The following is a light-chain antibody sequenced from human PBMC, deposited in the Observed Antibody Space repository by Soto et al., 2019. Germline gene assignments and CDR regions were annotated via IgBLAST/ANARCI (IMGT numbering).Light chain of an antibody. J-gene: IGKJ1*01. CDR1: QSVSSN. Sequence: EIVMTQSPATLSVSPGERATLSCRASQSVSSNLAWYQQKPGQAPRLLIYGASTRATGIPARFSGSGSGTEFTLTFSSLQSEDFAVYYCQQYNNWPPWTFGHGPKVEIK. CDR2: GAS. V-gene: IGKV3-15*01. CDR3: QQYNNWPPWT.